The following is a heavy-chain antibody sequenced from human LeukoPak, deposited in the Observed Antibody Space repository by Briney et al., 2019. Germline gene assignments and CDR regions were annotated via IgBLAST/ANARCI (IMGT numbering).Heavy chain of an antibody. CDR3: AGGIVVVPAAIRDKYFDY. V-gene: IGHV4-34*01. Sequence: GSLRLSCAASGFVFSGAWMSWVRQAPGKGLEWIGEINHSGSTNYNPSLKSRVTISVDTSKNQFSLKLSSVTAADTAVYYCAGGIVVVPAAIRDKYFDYWGQGTLVTVSS. CDR2: INHSGST. D-gene: IGHD2-2*02. J-gene: IGHJ4*02. CDR1: GFVFSGAW.